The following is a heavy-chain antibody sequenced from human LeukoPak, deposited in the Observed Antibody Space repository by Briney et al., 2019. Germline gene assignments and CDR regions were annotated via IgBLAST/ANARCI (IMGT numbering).Heavy chain of an antibody. D-gene: IGHD5-12*01. CDR2: IYYSGST. Sequence: SETLSLTCTVSGGSISSGGYYWSWIRQHPGKGLEWIGYIYYSGSTYYNPSLKSRVTISVDTSNNQFSLKLSSVTAADTAVYYCARGNSGYDPSCMDVWGQGTTVTVSS. CDR1: GGSISSGGYY. V-gene: IGHV4-31*03. CDR3: ARGNSGYDPSCMDV. J-gene: IGHJ6*02.